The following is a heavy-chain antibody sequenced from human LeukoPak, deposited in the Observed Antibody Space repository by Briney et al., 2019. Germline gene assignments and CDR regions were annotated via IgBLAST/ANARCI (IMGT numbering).Heavy chain of an antibody. J-gene: IGHJ4*02. D-gene: IGHD2-8*01. Sequence: GGSLRLSCAASGFIVSSNYMSWVRQAPGQGLEWVSVIYSGGNTYYADSVKGRFIISRDNSKNTVYLQMNSLRVEDTAMYYCARETYCTNGVCHNINRYFDYWGQGALVTVSS. CDR3: ARETYCTNGVCHNINRYFDY. CDR2: IYSGGNT. V-gene: IGHV3-66*01. CDR1: GFIVSSNY.